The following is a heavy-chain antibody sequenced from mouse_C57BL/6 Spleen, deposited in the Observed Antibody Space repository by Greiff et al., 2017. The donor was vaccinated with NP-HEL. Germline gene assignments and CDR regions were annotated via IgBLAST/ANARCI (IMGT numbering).Heavy chain of an antibody. CDR3: AKPITTVDHWYFDV. J-gene: IGHJ1*03. CDR2: IWGDGST. Sequence: VQLQQSGPGLVAPSQCLSITCTVSGFSLTSYGVSWVRQPPGKGLEWLGVIWGDGSTNYHSALISRLSISKDNSKSQVFLKLNSLQTDDTATYYCAKPITTVDHWYFDVWGTGTTVTVSS. D-gene: IGHD1-1*01. V-gene: IGHV2-3*01. CDR1: GFSLTSYG.